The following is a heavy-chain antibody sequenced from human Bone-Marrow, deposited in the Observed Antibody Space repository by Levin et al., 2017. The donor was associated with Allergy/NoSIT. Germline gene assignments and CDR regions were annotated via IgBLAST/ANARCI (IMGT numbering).Heavy chain of an antibody. CDR1: GFTFSSYA. CDR2: IVNSGTT. Sequence: PGGSLRLSCAASGFTFSSYAMSWVRQAPGKGLEWISSIVNSGTTNYADSVKGRFTISRDNSKNTLYLQMNSLRAEDTAEYYCAKGTATGTTKSDYWGQGTLVTVSS. D-gene: IGHD1-1*01. CDR3: AKGTATGTTKSDY. V-gene: IGHV3-23*01. J-gene: IGHJ4*02.